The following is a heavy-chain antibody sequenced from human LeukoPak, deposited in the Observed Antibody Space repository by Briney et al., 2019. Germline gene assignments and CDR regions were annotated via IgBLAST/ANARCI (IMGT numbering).Heavy chain of an antibody. D-gene: IGHD6-19*01. V-gene: IGHV4-59*08. CDR2: IYYSGST. J-gene: IGHJ3*02. CDR3: ARGKTIAVAGTKVSAFDI. Sequence: SETLSLTCTVSGGSISSYYWSWIRQPPGKGLEWIGYIYYSGSTNYNPSLKSRVTISVDTSKNQFSLKLSSVTAADTAVYYCARGKTIAVAGTKVSAFDIWGQGTMVTVSS. CDR1: GGSISSYY.